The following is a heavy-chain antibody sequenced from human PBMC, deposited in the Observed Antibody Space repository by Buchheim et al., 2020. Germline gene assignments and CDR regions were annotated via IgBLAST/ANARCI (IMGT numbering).Heavy chain of an antibody. D-gene: IGHD3-22*01. CDR2: ISGNVGTT. CDR3: AKSPDSSGYYGESYYFDY. V-gene: IGHV3-23*01. Sequence: EVQLLESGGGLVQPGGSLRLSCAASGFTFSSYAMSWVRQAPGKGLEWVSSISGNVGTTYYADSVKGRFTISRDNSQNTLYLQMNSLRAEDTAVYHCAKSPDSSGYYGESYYFDYWGQGTL. J-gene: IGHJ4*02. CDR1: GFTFSSYA.